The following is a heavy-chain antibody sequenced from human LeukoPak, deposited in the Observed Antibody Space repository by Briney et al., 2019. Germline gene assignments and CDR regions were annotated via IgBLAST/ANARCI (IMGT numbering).Heavy chain of an antibody. J-gene: IGHJ4*02. V-gene: IGHV5-51*01. CDR1: GYSFTSYW. CDR3: TRSNYFDY. D-gene: IGHD6-6*01. CDR2: IYPNDSDT. Sequence: ASVKISCKGSGYSFTSYWIAWVRQMPGKGLEWMGIIYPNDSDTKYSPSFQGQVTISADKSISTAYLQWSSLKASDAAIYYCTRSNYFDYWGQGTLVTVSS.